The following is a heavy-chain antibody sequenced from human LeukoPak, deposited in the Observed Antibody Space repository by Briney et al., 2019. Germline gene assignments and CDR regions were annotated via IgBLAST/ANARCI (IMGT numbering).Heavy chain of an antibody. CDR2: ISAYNGNT. J-gene: IGHJ4*02. V-gene: IGHV1-18*01. CDR1: GYTFTSYG. CDR3: ARSVDIVARIRSFDY. Sequence: PWASVKVSWKASGYTFTSYGISWVRQAPGQGLEWMGWISAYNGNTNYAQKLQGRVTMTTDTSTSTAYMELRSLRSDDTAVYYCARSVDIVARIRSFDYWGQGTLVTVSS. D-gene: IGHD5-12*01.